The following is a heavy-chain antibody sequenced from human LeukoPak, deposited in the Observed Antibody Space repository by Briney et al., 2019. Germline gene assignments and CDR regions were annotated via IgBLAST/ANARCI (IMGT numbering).Heavy chain of an antibody. CDR3: ARVSVVVVTAILNAFHAFDI. CDR1: GGSISSGGYY. V-gene: IGHV4-31*03. J-gene: IGHJ3*02. D-gene: IGHD2-21*02. CDR2: IYYSGST. Sequence: PSQTLSLTCTVSGGSISSGGYYWSWIRQHPGKGLEWIVYIYYSGSTYYNPSLKSRVTISVDTSKNQFSLKLSSVTAADTAVYYCARVSVVVVTAILNAFHAFDIWGQGTMVTVSS.